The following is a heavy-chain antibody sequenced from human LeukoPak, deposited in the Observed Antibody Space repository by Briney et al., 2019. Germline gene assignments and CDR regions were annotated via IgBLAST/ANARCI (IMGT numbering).Heavy chain of an antibody. D-gene: IGHD1-14*01. J-gene: IGHJ5*02. Sequence: ASVKVSXKASGDTFTGYYMHWGRQAPGQGLEWRGWINLNSGGTNYAQKFQDRVTMTRDTSISTASMELSRLRSDDTAVYYCASGPGDWFDPWGQGTLVTVSS. CDR3: ASGPGDWFDP. CDR2: INLNSGGT. CDR1: GDTFTGYY. V-gene: IGHV1-2*02.